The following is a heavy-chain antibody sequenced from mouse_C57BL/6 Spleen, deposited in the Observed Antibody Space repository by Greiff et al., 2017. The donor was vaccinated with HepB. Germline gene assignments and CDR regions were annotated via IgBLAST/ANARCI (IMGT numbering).Heavy chain of an antibody. CDR1: GYTFTDYE. J-gene: IGHJ2*01. Sequence: QVQLQQSGAELVRPGASVTLSCKASGYTFTDYEMHWVKQTPVHGLEWIGAIDPETGGTAYNQKFKGKAILTADKSSSTAYMELHSLTSEDSAVYYCTRELRGYWGQGTTLTVSS. V-gene: IGHV1-15*01. CDR3: TRELRGY. D-gene: IGHD3-2*02. CDR2: IDPETGGT.